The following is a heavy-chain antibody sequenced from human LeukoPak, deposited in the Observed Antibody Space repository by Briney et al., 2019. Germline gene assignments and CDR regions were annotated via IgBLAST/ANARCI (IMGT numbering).Heavy chain of an antibody. V-gene: IGHV5-51*01. CDR2: IYPGDSDT. Sequence: GESLKISCKASGYSFTYYWIGWVRQMPGKGLEWMGIIYPGDSDTRYSPSFQGQVTISADKSISTAYLQWSSLKASDTAMYYCARERGGSGYDSGLDFDLWGQGTLVTVSS. J-gene: IGHJ4*02. D-gene: IGHD5-12*01. CDR3: ARERGGSGYDSGLDFDL. CDR1: GYSFTYYW.